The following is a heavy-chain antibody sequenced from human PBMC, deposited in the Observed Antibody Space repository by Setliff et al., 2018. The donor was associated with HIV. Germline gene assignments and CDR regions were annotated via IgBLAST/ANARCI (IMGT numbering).Heavy chain of an antibody. CDR3: AREQGVLQFLEWYYDY. CDR1: GGSISSGDYY. J-gene: IGHJ4*02. V-gene: IGHV4-30-4*02. D-gene: IGHD3-3*01. CDR2: IYYSGST. Sequence: SETLSLTCTVSGGSISSGDYYWSWIRQPPGKGLEWIGYIYYSGSTYYNPSLKSRFIMLIDTSKNQFSLKLSSVTAADTAVYYCAREQGVLQFLEWYYDYWGQGTLVTVSS.